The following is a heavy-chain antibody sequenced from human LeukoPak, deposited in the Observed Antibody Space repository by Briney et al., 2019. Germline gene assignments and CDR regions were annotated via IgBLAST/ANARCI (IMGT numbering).Heavy chain of an antibody. D-gene: IGHD3-10*01. J-gene: IGHJ4*02. Sequence: SETLSLTCTVSGGSISSGVHYWGWIRQQPGKGLEWSVYIDYSGSTYYNPSLKSRVTISVDTSKNQFSLKLSSVTAADTAVYYCARDSTYGSGSWFDYWGQGTLVTVSS. CDR1: GGSISSGVHY. CDR3: ARDSTYGSGSWFDY. V-gene: IGHV4-31*03. CDR2: IDYSGST.